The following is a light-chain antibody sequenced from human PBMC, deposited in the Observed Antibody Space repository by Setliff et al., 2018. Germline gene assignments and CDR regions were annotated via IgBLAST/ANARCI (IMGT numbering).Light chain of an antibody. CDR1: SSDVGGYNY. CDR3: SSYTSSSTLEV. CDR2: DVS. V-gene: IGLV2-14*01. Sequence: QSALTQPASVSGSPGQSITISCTGTSSDVGGYNYVSWYQQHPGKAPKLMIYDVSKRPSGVSNRFSGSKSGNTASLTISGLQAEDEADYYCSSYTSSSTLEVFGTGTKGTVL. J-gene: IGLJ1*01.